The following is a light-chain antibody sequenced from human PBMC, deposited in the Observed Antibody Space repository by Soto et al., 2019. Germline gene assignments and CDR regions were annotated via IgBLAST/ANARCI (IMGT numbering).Light chain of an antibody. CDR2: HAS. CDR1: QTVTNDY. J-gene: IGKJ5*01. Sequence: EIVLTQSPGTLSLSPGERATLSCRASQTVTNDYLAWYQQKDGQAPRLLIYHASTRATGIPDRFSGSGSGPEYPLTISRLEPEDFAVYSCQQYGFSPISFGQGTRLELK. V-gene: IGKV3-20*01. CDR3: QQYGFSPIS.